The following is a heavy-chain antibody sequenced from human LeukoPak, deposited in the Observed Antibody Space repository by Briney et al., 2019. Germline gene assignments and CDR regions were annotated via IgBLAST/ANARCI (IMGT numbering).Heavy chain of an antibody. CDR2: IYYSGST. D-gene: IGHD2-2*01. J-gene: IGHJ4*02. CDR3: ARVRAFCSSTSCASLQFDY. CDR1: GGSISSSSYY. Sequence: SETLSLTCTVSGGSISSSSYYWGWIRQPPGKGLEWIGSIYYSGSTNYNPSLKSRVTISVDTSKNQFSLKLNSVTAADTAVYYCARVRAFCSSTSCASLQFDYWGQGPRSPSPQ. V-gene: IGHV4-39*07.